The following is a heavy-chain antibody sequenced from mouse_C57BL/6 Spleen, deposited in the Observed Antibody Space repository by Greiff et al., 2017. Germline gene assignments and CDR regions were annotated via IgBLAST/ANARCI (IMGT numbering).Heavy chain of an antibody. V-gene: IGHV7-3*01. CDR1: GFTFTDYY. CDR3: ARVTTGYYYARDY. CDR2: IRNKANGYTT. D-gene: IGHD2-2*01. Sequence: EVKLVESGGGLVQPGGSLSLSCAASGFTFTDYYMSWVRQPPGQALEWLGFIRNKANGYTTEYSASVKGRFTISRDNSQSILYLQMNALRTEDSATYDVARVTTGYYYARDYWGQGTSVTVSS. J-gene: IGHJ4*01.